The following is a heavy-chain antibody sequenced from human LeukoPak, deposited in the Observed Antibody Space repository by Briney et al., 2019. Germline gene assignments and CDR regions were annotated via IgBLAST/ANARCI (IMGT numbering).Heavy chain of an antibody. J-gene: IGHJ4*02. CDR3: ARGYPGRYCSGGSCPFFDY. CDR2: FNPNSGGT. D-gene: IGHD2-15*01. V-gene: IGHV1-2*02. Sequence: ASVKVSCKASGYTFTGYYMHWVRQAPGQGLEWMGWFNPNSGGTNYAQKFQGRVTMTRNTSISTAYMELNSLRSEDTAVYYCARGYPGRYCSGGSCPFFDYWGQGTLVTVSS. CDR1: GYTFTGYY.